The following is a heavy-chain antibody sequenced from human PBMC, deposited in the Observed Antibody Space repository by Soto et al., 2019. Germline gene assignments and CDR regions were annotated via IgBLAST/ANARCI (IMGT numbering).Heavy chain of an antibody. CDR3: ARGLVVPAAYFDY. Sequence: KTSETLSLTCAVSGGSISSGGYSWSWIRQPPGKGLEWIGYIYHSGSTYYNPSLKSRVTISVDRSKNQFSLKLSSVTAADTAVYYCARGLVVPAAYFDYWGQGTLVTVSS. J-gene: IGHJ4*02. V-gene: IGHV4-30-2*01. CDR1: GGSISSGGYS. CDR2: IYHSGST. D-gene: IGHD2-2*01.